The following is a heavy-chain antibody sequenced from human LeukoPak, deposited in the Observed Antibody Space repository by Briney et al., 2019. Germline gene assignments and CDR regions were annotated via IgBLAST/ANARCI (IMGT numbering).Heavy chain of an antibody. CDR3: ARDYVDGTGYYYYYMDV. CDR1: GGTFSSYA. V-gene: IGHV1-69*13. J-gene: IGHJ6*03. Sequence: SVKVSCKASGGTFSSYAISWVRQAPGQGLEWMGGIIPIFGTANYSQKFQGRVTITADDSTSTAYMELSSLRSEDTAVYYCARDYVDGTGYYYYYMDVWGKGTTVTVSS. CDR2: IIPIFGTA. D-gene: IGHD1-1*01.